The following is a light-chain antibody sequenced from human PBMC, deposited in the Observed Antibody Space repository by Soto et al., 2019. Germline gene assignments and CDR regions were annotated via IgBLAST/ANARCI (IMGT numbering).Light chain of an antibody. J-gene: IGKJ4*01. CDR3: QQHAHWPLT. CDR2: DAS. CDR1: QNVSAAY. V-gene: IGKV3-11*01. Sequence: EIVLTQSPGTLCLSPGERATLSCRASQNVSAAYLAWYQQKPGQAPRLLIYDASNRATGIPARFSGSGSGTDFTLTISSLEPEDFAVYYCQQHAHWPLTFGGGTKVDI.